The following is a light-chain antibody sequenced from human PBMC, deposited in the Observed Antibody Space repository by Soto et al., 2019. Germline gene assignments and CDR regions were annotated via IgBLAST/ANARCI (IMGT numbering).Light chain of an antibody. CDR2: DVS. V-gene: IGLV2-14*01. CDR3: SSYTSSSTVV. J-gene: IGLJ2*01. CDR1: SSVVGGYNY. Sequence: QSALTQPASVFGSPGQSITISCTGTSSVVGGYNYVSWYQQHPGKAPKLMIYDVSNRPSGVSNRFSGSKSGNTASLTISGLQAEDEADYYCSSYTSSSTVVFGGGTKVTVL.